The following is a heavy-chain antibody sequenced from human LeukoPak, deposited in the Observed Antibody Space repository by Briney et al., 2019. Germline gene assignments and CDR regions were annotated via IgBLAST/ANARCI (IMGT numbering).Heavy chain of an antibody. CDR2: ISSSSYI. CDR3: ARGGDCTNGVCYSGDY. D-gene: IGHD2-8*01. J-gene: IGHJ4*02. CDR1: GFTFSSLE. Sequence: GGTLRLSCAASGFTFSSLEMTWVRQAPGKGLEWVSSISSSSYIYYADSVKGRFTISRDNAKNSLYLQMNSLRAEDTAVYYCARGGDCTNGVCYSGDYWGQGTLVTVSS. V-gene: IGHV3-21*01.